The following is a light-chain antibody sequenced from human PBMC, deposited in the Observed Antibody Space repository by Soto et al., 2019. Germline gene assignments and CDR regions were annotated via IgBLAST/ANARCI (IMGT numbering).Light chain of an antibody. CDR3: QQRNSYPIT. J-gene: IGKJ5*01. V-gene: IGKV1-9*01. CDR1: QSISTS. CDR2: TSS. Sequence: DIQLTQSPSSLSASVGDRVTITCRASQSISTSLNWYQQKPGKAPNLLIFTSSNLESGVPSRFSGSGSGTEFTLTISSLQPEDFATYYCQQRNSYPITFGQGTLLEI.